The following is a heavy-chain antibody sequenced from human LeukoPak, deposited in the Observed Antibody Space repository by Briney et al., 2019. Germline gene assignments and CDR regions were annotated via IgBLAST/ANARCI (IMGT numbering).Heavy chain of an antibody. J-gene: IGHJ4*02. CDR3: ARGRAGAAALDL. Sequence: SETLSLTCAVYGGSFSGHYWTWIRQPPGKGLEWIGESTHSGSTNYNPSLKSRVTISVDTSKNQFSLKLTSVTAADTAVYHCARGRAGAAALDLWGAGTLVTVSS. CDR2: STHSGST. V-gene: IGHV4-34*01. D-gene: IGHD2-2*01. CDR1: GGSFSGHY.